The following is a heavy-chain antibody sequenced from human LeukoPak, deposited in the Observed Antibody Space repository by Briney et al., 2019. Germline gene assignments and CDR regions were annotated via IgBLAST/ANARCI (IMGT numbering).Heavy chain of an antibody. V-gene: IGHV4-61*02. CDR1: GGSISSGSYY. Sequence: PSQTLSLTCTVSGGSISSGSYYWIWLRQPAGKGLEWIGRIYTSGSTNYNPSLKSRVTISVDTSKNQFSLKLSSVTAADTAVYYCTRAALGLWSTGRKSSYYYYGMDVWGQGTTVTVSS. J-gene: IGHJ6*02. CDR2: IYTSGST. D-gene: IGHD2-8*02. CDR3: TRAALGLWSTGRKSSYYYYGMDV.